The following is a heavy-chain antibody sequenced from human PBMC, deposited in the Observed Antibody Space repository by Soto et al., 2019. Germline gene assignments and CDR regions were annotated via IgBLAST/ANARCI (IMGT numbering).Heavy chain of an antibody. CDR2: VYYSGAT. CDR1: GDSMGSGGYY. CDR3: TRGKDLEPTVWGY. Sequence: QVHLQESGPGLVRPSETLSLTCIVTGDSMGSGGYYYNWIRQLPGKGLEWIGYVYYSGATHYNPSLRARATISRDTSKNQFFLRLTSVTAADTAVYFCTRGKDLEPTVWGYWGQGTQVTVSS. D-gene: IGHD7-27*01. V-gene: IGHV4-31*03. J-gene: IGHJ4*02.